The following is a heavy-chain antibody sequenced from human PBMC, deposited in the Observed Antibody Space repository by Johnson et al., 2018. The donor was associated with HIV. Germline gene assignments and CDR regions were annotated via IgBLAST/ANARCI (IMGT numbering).Heavy chain of an antibody. V-gene: IGHV3-20*04. J-gene: IGHJ3*02. CDR3: AREGLKQLDRGDGDAFDI. CDR1: GFTFDDYG. D-gene: IGHD6-6*01. Sequence: VQLVESGGGVVLPGGSLRLSCAASGFTFDDYGLSWVRQAPGKGLEWVSGINWSGGTTGYADSVKGRFTISRDNAKNSLFLQMNSLRAEDTALYYCAREGLKQLDRGDGDAFDIWGQGRMVTVSS. CDR2: INWSGGTT.